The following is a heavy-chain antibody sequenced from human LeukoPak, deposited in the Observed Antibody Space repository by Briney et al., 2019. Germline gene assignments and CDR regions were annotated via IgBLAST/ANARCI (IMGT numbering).Heavy chain of an antibody. CDR1: GGSISSYY. CDR3: ATLSGSYYPGHRDFDY. CDR2: IYYSGST. Sequence: SETLSLTCTVSGGSISSYYWSWIRQPPGKGLEWIGYIYYSGSTNYNPSLKSRVTISVDTSKNQFSLKLSSVTAADTAVYYCATLSGSYYPGHRDFDYWGQGTLVTVSS. D-gene: IGHD1-26*01. V-gene: IGHV4-59*08. J-gene: IGHJ4*02.